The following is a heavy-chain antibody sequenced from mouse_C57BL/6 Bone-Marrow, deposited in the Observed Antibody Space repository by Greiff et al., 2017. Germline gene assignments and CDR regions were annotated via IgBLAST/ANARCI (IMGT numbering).Heavy chain of an antibody. CDR2: IYPGGGYT. D-gene: IGHD2-12*01. CDR3: ARLRRRYYYAMDY. Sequence: QVQLQQSGAELVRPGTSVKMFCKASGYTFTNYWIGWAKQRPGHGLEWIGDIYPGGGYTNYNEKFKGKATLTADKSSSTAYMQFSSLTSEDSAIYYCARLRRRYYYAMDYWGQGTSVTVSS. J-gene: IGHJ4*01. CDR1: GYTFTNYW. V-gene: IGHV1-63*01.